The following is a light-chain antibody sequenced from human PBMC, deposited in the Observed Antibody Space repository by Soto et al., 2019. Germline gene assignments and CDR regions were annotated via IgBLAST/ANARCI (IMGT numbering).Light chain of an antibody. J-gene: IGLJ2*01. V-gene: IGLV2-8*01. CDR2: EVS. CDR1: SSDVGGYNY. CDR3: SSYAGSNNFVV. Sequence: QSALTQPPSASGSPGQSVTISCTGTSSDVGGYNYVSWYQHHPGKAPKLMIYEVSKRPSGVPDRFSGSKSGNTDSLTVSGLQADDEADYYCSSYAGSNNFVVFGGGTKLTVL.